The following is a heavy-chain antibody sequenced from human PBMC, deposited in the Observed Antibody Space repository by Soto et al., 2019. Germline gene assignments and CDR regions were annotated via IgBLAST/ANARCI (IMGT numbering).Heavy chain of an antibody. CDR2: IYRTGST. Sequence: SETQSLTVAVSGGPFTSNNWWAWVRQPPGQGLEWIGEIYRTGSTNYNPSLKSRVTISLDKSENQFSLKVTSLTAADTAVYYCASRDPGTSVDYWGQGTLVTVSS. CDR1: GGPFTSNNW. J-gene: IGHJ4*02. CDR3: ASRDPGTSVDY. V-gene: IGHV4-4*02. D-gene: IGHD1-7*01.